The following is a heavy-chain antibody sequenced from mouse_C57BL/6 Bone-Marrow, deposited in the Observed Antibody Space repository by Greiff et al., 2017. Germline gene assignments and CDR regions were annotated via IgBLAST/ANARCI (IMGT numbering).Heavy chain of an antibody. V-gene: IGHV1-82*01. Sequence: VHLVESGPELVKPGASVKISCKASGYAFSSSWMNWVKQRPGKGLEWIGRSYPGDGDTNYNGKFKGKATLTADKSSSTAYMQLSSLTSEDSAVYFCARDYGSSSWFAYWGQGTLVTVSA. CDR1: GYAFSSSW. CDR2: SYPGDGDT. J-gene: IGHJ3*01. CDR3: ARDYGSSSWFAY. D-gene: IGHD1-1*01.